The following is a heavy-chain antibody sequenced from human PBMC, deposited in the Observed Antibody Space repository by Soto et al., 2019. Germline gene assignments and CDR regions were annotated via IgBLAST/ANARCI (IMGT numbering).Heavy chain of an antibody. CDR3: ARVDFGRNSYYFDY. CDR2: VWFDGSIQ. J-gene: IGHJ4*02. CDR1: GFTFSDYG. V-gene: IGHV3-33*01. D-gene: IGHD1-7*01. Sequence: PGGSLRLSCVASGFTFSDYGIHWVRQAPDKGLEWVAVVWFDGSIQYYGDSVKGRFTISRDNSNNTVDLQMNNLRAEDTAVYYCARVDFGRNSYYFDYWGQGTPVTVSS.